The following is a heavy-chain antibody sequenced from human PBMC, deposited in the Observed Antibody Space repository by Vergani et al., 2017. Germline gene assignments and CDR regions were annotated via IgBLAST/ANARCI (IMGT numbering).Heavy chain of an antibody. J-gene: IGHJ3*02. CDR3: ARAPQFPDISGYYLILVPVGLNAFDI. V-gene: IGHV3-30-3*01. Sequence: QVQLVESGGGVVQPGRSLRLSCAASGFTFSSYAMHWVRQAPGKGLEWVAVISYDGSNKYYADSVKGRFTISRDNSKNTLYLQMNSLRAEDTAVYYCARAPQFPDISGYYLILVPVGLNAFDIWGQGTMVTVSS. CDR2: ISYDGSNK. D-gene: IGHD3-22*01. CDR1: GFTFSSYA.